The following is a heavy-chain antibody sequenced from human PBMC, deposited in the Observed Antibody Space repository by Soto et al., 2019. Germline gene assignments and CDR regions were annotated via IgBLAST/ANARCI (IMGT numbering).Heavy chain of an antibody. V-gene: IGHV5-51*01. J-gene: IGHJ4*02. CDR1: RYAFSNFW. CDR2: IYPGDHET. D-gene: IGHD6-25*01. CDR3: ARSPRSGPYFDY. Sequence: GESLKISCHCSRYAFSNFWIGWVLQLPGKGLEWMGIIYPGDHETRYSPSFHGKVTISADKSINTAYLQWNSLEASDTAFYFCARSPRSGPYFDYWGQGALVTVSS.